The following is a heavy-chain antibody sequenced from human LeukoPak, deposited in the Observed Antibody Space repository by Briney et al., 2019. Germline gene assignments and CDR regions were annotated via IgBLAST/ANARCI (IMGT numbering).Heavy chain of an antibody. CDR3: ARDHNVPATFTTRFFDY. D-gene: IGHD2/OR15-2a*01. V-gene: IGHV3-21*01. CDR1: GFTLSSYC. Sequence: GRSLSPSCAASGFTLSSYCMSWVRQAAGKGLEWVSSISSSSTYIYYADSVKGRFTISRDNVKNSLYLQMNSLRAEDTAVYYCARDHNVPATFTTRFFDYWGQGTLVTVSS. CDR2: ISSSSTYI. J-gene: IGHJ4*02.